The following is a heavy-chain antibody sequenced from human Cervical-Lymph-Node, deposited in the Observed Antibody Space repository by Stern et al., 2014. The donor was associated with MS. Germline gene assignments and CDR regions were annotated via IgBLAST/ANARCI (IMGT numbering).Heavy chain of an antibody. J-gene: IGHJ6*02. CDR3: AREALLGGNYYALDV. V-gene: IGHV1-69*06. CDR2: STPIFGTA. Sequence: EQLGESGAEVKKLGSSVKVSCKAFGGTFSSYTMSWVRQAPGQGLEWMGRSTPIFGTANYAQKFQDRVTITADKFTSTAYMALNSLRSEDTAVYYCAREALLGGNYYALDVWGQGTTVTVSS. D-gene: IGHD2-15*01. CDR1: GGTFSSYT.